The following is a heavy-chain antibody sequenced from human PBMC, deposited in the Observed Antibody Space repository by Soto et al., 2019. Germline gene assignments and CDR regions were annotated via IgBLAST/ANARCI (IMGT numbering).Heavy chain of an antibody. Sequence: GESLKISCKASGYSFTSYWIAWVRQMPGKGLELMGIIYPDDSDTRYSPSFQGQVTISADKSISTAYMELSSLRSEDTAVYYCARNILGGTTDYWGPGTLVTVSS. V-gene: IGHV5-51*01. D-gene: IGHD1-7*01. CDR3: ARNILGGTTDY. CDR2: IYPDDSDT. J-gene: IGHJ4*02. CDR1: GYSFTSYW.